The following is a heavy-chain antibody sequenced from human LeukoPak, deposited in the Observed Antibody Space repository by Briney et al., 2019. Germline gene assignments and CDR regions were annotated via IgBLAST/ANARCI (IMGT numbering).Heavy chain of an antibody. D-gene: IGHD3-10*01. CDR1: GGSISSYY. CDR2: IYYSGST. J-gene: IGHJ5*02. CDR3: ARHSNYGSGSYYRYWFDP. Sequence: SETLSLTCTVSGGSISSYYWSWIRQPPGKGLEWIGYIYYSGSTNYNPSLKSRVTISVDTSKNQFSLKLCSVTAADTAVYYCARHSNYGSGSYYRYWFDPWGQGTLVTVSS. V-gene: IGHV4-59*08.